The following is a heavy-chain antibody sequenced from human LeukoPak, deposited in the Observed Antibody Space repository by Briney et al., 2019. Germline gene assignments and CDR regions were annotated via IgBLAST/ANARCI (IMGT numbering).Heavy chain of an antibody. J-gene: IGHJ5*02. CDR1: GGSISSHY. CDR2: IYYSGST. CDR3: ATSGYYADNWFDP. D-gene: IGHD3-22*01. Sequence: PSETLSLTCTVSGGSISSHYWSWIRQPPGKGLEWIGYIYYSGSTNYNPSPKSRVTISVDTSKNQFSLKLSSVTAADTAVYYCATSGYYADNWFDPWGQGTLVTVSS. V-gene: IGHV4-59*11.